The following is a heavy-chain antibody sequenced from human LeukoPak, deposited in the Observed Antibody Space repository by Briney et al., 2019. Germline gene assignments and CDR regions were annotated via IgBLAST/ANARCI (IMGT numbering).Heavy chain of an antibody. CDR1: GFTFSSYA. CDR3: AKDLGITGTPDAAGGFDP. Sequence: PGGSLRLSCAASGFTFSSYAMSWVRQAPGKGLEWVSAISGSGGSTYYADSVKGRFTISRDNSKNTLYLQMNSLRAEDTAVYYCAKDLGITGTPDAAGGFDPWGQGTLVTVSS. CDR2: ISGSGGST. D-gene: IGHD1-20*01. J-gene: IGHJ5*02. V-gene: IGHV3-23*01.